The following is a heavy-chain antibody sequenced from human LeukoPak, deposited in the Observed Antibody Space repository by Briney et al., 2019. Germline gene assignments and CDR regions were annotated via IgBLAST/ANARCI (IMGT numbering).Heavy chain of an antibody. CDR3: AKGLVPAAIRVVDY. D-gene: IGHD2-2*01. J-gene: IGHJ4*02. Sequence: PGGSLRLSCAASGFTFSSYAMSWVRQAPGKGLEWVSAISASGGSTYYADSVKGRFTISRDNSQNTLYLQVNSQRAEDTAVYYCAKGLVPAAIRVVDYWGQGTLVTVSS. V-gene: IGHV3-23*01. CDR2: ISASGGST. CDR1: GFTFSSYA.